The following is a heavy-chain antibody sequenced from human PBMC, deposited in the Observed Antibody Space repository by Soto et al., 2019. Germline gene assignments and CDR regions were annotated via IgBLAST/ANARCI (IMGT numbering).Heavy chain of an antibody. V-gene: IGHV3-21*01. D-gene: IGHD1-26*01. Sequence: GGSLRLSCAASGFTFSSYSMNWVRQAPGKGLEWVSSISSSSSYIYYADSVKGRFTISRDNAKNSLYLQMNSLRAEVSVVYFCARDPLWASDDAFDIWGQGTMVTVSS. CDR1: GFTFSSYS. J-gene: IGHJ3*02. CDR3: ARDPLWASDDAFDI. CDR2: ISSSSSYI.